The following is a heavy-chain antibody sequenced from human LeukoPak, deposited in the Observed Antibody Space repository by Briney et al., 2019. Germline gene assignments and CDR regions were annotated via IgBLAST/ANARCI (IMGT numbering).Heavy chain of an antibody. Sequence: ASVKVSCKASGYTFTGYYMHWVRPAPGQGLECMGRINPNSGGTNYAQKFQGRVTMARDTSISTAYMELSRLRSDDTAVYYCARALYSSGWYTYWFDPWGQGTLVTVSS. J-gene: IGHJ5*02. CDR2: INPNSGGT. CDR3: ARALYSSGWYTYWFDP. V-gene: IGHV1-2*06. CDR1: GYTFTGYY. D-gene: IGHD6-19*01.